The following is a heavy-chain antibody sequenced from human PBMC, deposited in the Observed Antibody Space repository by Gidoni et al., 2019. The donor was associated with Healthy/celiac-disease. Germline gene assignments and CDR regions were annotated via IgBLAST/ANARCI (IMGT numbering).Heavy chain of an antibody. CDR3: AREKTVVPAAIHVYGDSPLGAFDI. Sequence: QVQLVQSGAEVKKPGSSVKVSCKASGGTFSSYALSWVRHAPGPGLEWMRRIIPILGIANDAQKFQGRVTITADKSTSTAYMELSSLRSEDTAVYYCAREKTVVPAAIHVYGDSPLGAFDIWGQGTMVTVSS. CDR2: IIPILGIA. V-gene: IGHV1-69*04. D-gene: IGHD2-2*01. CDR1: GGTFSSYA. J-gene: IGHJ3*02.